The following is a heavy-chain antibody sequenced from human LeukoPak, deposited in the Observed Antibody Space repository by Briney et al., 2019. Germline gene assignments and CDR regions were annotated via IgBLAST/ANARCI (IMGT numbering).Heavy chain of an antibody. CDR2: IYYSGST. CDR1: GGSISSSF. J-gene: IGHJ4*02. V-gene: IGHV4-59*01. Sequence: SETLSLTCTVSGGSISSSFWSWIRQPPGKGLEWIGYIYYSGSTNYNPSLKSRVTISVETSKNQFSLKLSSVTAADTAVYYCARARFDYWGQGTLVIVSS. CDR3: ARARFDY.